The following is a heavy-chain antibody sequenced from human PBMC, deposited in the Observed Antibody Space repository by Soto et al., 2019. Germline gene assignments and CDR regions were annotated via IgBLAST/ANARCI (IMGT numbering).Heavy chain of an antibody. CDR2: IYWNDDK. D-gene: IGHD5-18*01. Sequence: QITLKESGPTLVNPTQTLTLTCTFSGFSLSTSGVGVGWIRQPPGKALEWLALIYWNDDKRYRPSLKSRLTITKDTSKNQVVLTMTKMDPVDTATYYCAHRQTASYFDYWGQGTLVTVSS. V-gene: IGHV2-5*01. CDR3: AHRQTASYFDY. J-gene: IGHJ4*02. CDR1: GFSLSTSGVG.